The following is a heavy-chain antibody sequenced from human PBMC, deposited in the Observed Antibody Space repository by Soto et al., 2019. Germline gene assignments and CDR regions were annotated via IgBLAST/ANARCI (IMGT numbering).Heavy chain of an antibody. CDR2: IYPGDSDT. CDR1: GYSFTSYW. CDR3: ARYPGTGSNLFDP. V-gene: IGHV5-51*01. Sequence: RGESLKISGKGSGYSFTSYWIGWVRQMPGKGLEWMGIIYPGDSDTRYSPSFQGQVTISADKSISTAYLQWSSLKASDTAMYYCARYPGTGSNLFDPWGQGTLVTVSS. D-gene: IGHD1-1*01. J-gene: IGHJ5*02.